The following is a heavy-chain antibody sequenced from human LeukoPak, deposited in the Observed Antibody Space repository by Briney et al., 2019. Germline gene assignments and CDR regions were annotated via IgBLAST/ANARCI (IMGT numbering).Heavy chain of an antibody. CDR2: ISSSSSYI. J-gene: IGHJ4*02. CDR3: ARGPAASGYYDSRGRNGYFDY. V-gene: IGHV3-21*01. CDR1: GFTFSSYS. D-gene: IGHD3-22*01. Sequence: GGSLRLSCAASGFTFSSYSMNWVRQAPGKGLEWVSSISSSSSYIYYADSVKGRFTISRDSAKNSLYLQMNSLRAEDTAVYYCARGPAASGYYDSRGRNGYFDYWGQGTLVTVSS.